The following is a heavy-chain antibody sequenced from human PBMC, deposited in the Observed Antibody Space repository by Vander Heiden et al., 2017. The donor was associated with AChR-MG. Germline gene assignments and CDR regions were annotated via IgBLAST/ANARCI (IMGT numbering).Heavy chain of an antibody. CDR1: GFTFSSYW. CDR3: AKVQVQLWSDAFDI. D-gene: IGHD5-18*01. Sequence: EVQLVESGGGLVQPGGSLRLSCAASGFTFSSYWMHWVRQAPGKGLVWVSRINSDGSSTSYADSVKGRFTISRDNAKNTLYLQMNSLRAEDTAVYYCAKVQVQLWSDAFDIWGQGTMVTVSS. CDR2: INSDGSST. V-gene: IGHV3-74*01. J-gene: IGHJ3*02.